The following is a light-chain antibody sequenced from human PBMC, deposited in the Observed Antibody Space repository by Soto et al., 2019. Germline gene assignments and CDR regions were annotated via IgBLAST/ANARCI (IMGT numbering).Light chain of an antibody. V-gene: IGKV1-6*01. Sequence: AIQLTQSPASLSADVGDRVTITCRASQGINDDVAWFQQRPGRAPRLLIYDASNVQSGVPSRFSGSGSGAYFTLTISSLQPEDFATYYCQQAYSFPLTFGGGTKVEIK. CDR1: QGINDD. CDR3: QQAYSFPLT. CDR2: DAS. J-gene: IGKJ4*01.